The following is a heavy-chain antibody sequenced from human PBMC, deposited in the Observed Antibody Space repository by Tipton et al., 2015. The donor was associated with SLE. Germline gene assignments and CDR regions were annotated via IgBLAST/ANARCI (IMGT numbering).Heavy chain of an antibody. CDR2: ISYSGAT. J-gene: IGHJ3*02. Sequence: VKPSETLSLTCIVSGGSITTRSYYWGWIRQPPGKGLEWIASISYSGATYYNPSLKSRVIISLDTSRNHFSLKLTSVTAADTAVYFCARDRDIVLEPVPIPPAFDISGQGTTVTVSS. V-gene: IGHV4-39*07. D-gene: IGHD2-8*02. CDR3: ARDRDIVLEPVPIPPAFDI. CDR1: GGSITTRSYY.